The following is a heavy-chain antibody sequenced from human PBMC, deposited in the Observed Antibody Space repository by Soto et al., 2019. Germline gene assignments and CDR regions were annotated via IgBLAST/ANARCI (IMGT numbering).Heavy chain of an antibody. D-gene: IGHD3-3*01. CDR1: GFTFDDYA. V-gene: IGHV3-9*01. J-gene: IGHJ4*02. CDR2: ISWNVGSI. CDR3: AKGVAGWYYFDY. Sequence: EVQLVESGGGLVQPGRSLRLSCAAAGFTFDDYATHWVRQAPGKGLEWVSGISWNVGSIAYADSVKGRFTISRDNAKNSLYLQMNSLRAEDTALYYCAKGVAGWYYFDYWGQGTLVTVSS.